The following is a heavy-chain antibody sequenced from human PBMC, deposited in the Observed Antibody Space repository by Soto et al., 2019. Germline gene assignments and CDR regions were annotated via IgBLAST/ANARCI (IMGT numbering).Heavy chain of an antibody. V-gene: IGHV3-53*01. D-gene: IGHD3-3*01. CDR3: ARLPGAFYYDNGDYDFLDY. CDR1: GLSVVGSY. J-gene: IGHJ4*02. Sequence: GGSLRLSCAASGLSVVGSYMNWFRQSEQKGLEWISVVYPDDNTYYAESVRGRFTISRDRSKNTVSLQMNSLRAEDTAVYYCARLPGAFYYDNGDYDFLDYWGQGTLVTVSS. CDR2: VYPDDNT.